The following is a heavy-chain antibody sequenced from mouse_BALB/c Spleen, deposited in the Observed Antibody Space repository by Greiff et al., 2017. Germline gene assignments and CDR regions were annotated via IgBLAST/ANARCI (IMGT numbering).Heavy chain of an antibody. CDR2: IWGDGST. D-gene: IGHD1-2*01. V-gene: IGHV2-6-7*01. Sequence: VMLVESGPGLVAPSQSLSITCTVSGFSLTGYGVNWVRQPPGKGLEWLGMIWGDGSTDYNSALKSRLSISKDNSKSQVFLKMNSLQTDDTARYYCARDPPNSLLRPYYAMDYWGQGTSVTVSS. CDR3: ARDPPNSLLRPYYAMDY. CDR1: GFSLTGYG. J-gene: IGHJ4*01.